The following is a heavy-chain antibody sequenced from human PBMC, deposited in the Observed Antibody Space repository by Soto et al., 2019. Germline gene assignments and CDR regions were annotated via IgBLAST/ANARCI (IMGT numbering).Heavy chain of an antibody. V-gene: IGHV1-18*01. Sequence: QVQLVQSGDEVKKPGASVKVSCKASGYIFVNYGIAWVRQAPGQGLEWMGWISPYTGNTHSATKVQGRLTMTTDTSSSTAYMDLGSLTSDDTAVYYCVMVDNYVTPTPQDVWGQVITVTVSS. CDR2: ISPYTGNT. CDR3: VMVDNYVTPTPQDV. D-gene: IGHD3-16*01. J-gene: IGHJ6*02. CDR1: GYIFVNYG.